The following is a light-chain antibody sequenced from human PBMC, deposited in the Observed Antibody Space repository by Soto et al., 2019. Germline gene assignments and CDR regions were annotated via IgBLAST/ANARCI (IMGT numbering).Light chain of an antibody. J-gene: IGLJ3*02. V-gene: IGLV1-40*01. Sequence: QPVLTQPPSVSGAPGLRVTISCTGSGSNIGAGYDVHWYQQLPGTAPKLLIYDNTNRPSGVPDRFSGSKSGTSVSLAITGLQDEDEADYYCQSYDSTLNGWVFGGGTKLTVL. CDR1: GSNIGAGYD. CDR2: DNT. CDR3: QSYDSTLNGWV.